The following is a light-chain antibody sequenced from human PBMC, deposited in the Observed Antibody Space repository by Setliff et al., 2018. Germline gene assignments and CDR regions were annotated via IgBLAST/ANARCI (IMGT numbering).Light chain of an antibody. CDR3: CSYVTGGTLA. CDR2: EVN. V-gene: IGLV2-23*02. Sequence: QSALAQPASVSGSPGQSITISCAGTSSDIGSYHLVSWYQQHLGKVPKLMIYEVNKRPSGVSNRFSGSKSGNTASLTISGLQAEDEGDYYCCSYVTGGTLAFGGGTKGTVL. CDR1: SSDIGSYHL. J-gene: IGLJ3*02.